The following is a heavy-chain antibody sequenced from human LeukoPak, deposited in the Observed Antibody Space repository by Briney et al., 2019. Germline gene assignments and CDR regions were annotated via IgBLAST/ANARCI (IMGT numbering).Heavy chain of an antibody. Sequence: PSETLSLTCTVSGYSISSGYYWGWIRQPPGKGLEWIGSIYHSGRTFYNPSLKGRVTISVDTSKNQFSLKLRSVTAADTAVYYCARVTSRLGWFDPWGQGTLVTVSS. CDR1: GYSISSGYY. V-gene: IGHV4-38-2*02. CDR3: ARVTSRLGWFDP. CDR2: IYHSGRT. J-gene: IGHJ5*02. D-gene: IGHD1-14*01.